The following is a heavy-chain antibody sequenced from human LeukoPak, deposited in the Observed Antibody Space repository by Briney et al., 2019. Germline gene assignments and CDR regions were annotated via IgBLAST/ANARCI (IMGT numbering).Heavy chain of an antibody. Sequence: PGGSLRLSCAASVFTVSSNYMSWVRQAPGKGLEWVSVIYSGGSTYYADSVKGRFTISRDNSKNTLYLQMNSLRAEDTAVYYCAGGLIQLWLLDYWGQGTLVTVSS. CDR2: IYSGGST. CDR1: VFTVSSNY. V-gene: IGHV3-66*01. D-gene: IGHD5-18*01. CDR3: AGGLIQLWLLDY. J-gene: IGHJ4*02.